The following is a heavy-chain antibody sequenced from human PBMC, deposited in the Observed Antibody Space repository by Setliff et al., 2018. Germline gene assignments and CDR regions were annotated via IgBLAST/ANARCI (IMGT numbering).Heavy chain of an antibody. Sequence: GASVKVSCKTSGCIFTRYGITWVRQAPGQGLEWMGWINTHDGGTNYAQKVQGRITLTIDTSTSTVYLEVTSLRSEDTAVYYCARAGMASLHRKGVFEHWGQGTLVTVS. D-gene: IGHD3-10*01. J-gene: IGHJ4*02. CDR3: ARAGMASLHRKGVFEH. CDR2: INTHDGGT. V-gene: IGHV1-18*01. CDR1: GCIFTRYG.